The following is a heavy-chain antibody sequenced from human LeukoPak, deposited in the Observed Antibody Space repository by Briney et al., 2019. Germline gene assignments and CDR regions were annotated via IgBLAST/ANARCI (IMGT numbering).Heavy chain of an antibody. V-gene: IGHV3-74*01. Sequence: PGGSPRLSCAASGFTFSSYWMHWVLQDPGKGLVSVSRISSDESSTSYADSVKGRFTISRDNAKNTLYLQMNSLRAEDTALYSCARGGHHYHSSGYYGGTNFDYWGQGTLVTVSS. CDR2: ISSDESST. CDR1: GFTFSSYW. J-gene: IGHJ4*02. CDR3: ARGGHHYHSSGYYGGTNFDY. D-gene: IGHD3-22*01.